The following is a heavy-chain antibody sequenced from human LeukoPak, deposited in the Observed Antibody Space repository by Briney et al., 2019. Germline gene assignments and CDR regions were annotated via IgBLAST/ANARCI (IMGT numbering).Heavy chain of an antibody. V-gene: IGHV3-23*01. J-gene: IGHJ4*02. CDR3: TTKGIAAAGTFDY. D-gene: IGHD6-13*01. Sequence: PGRSLRPSCAAPAFTFTSYAMSWVRQAPGKGLEWVSAMSGSGGSTYYADSVKGRFTISRDNSKNTLYLQMNSLRAEDPAVYYCTTKGIAAAGTFDYWGQGTLVTVSS. CDR2: MSGSGGST. CDR1: AFTFTSYA.